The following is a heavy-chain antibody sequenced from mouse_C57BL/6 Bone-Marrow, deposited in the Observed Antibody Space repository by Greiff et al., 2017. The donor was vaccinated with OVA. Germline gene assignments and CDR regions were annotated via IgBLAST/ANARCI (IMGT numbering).Heavy chain of an antibody. J-gene: IGHJ1*03. CDR2: IDPSDSYT. V-gene: IGHV1-69*01. CDR3: ARWGYSNYGGYFDV. D-gene: IGHD2-5*01. Sequence: QVQLQQPGAELVMPGASVKLSCKASGYTFTSYWMHWVKQRPGQGLEWIGEIDPSDSYTNYNQKFKGKSTLTVDKSSSTAYMQLSSLTSEDSAVYYCARWGYSNYGGYFDVWGTGTTVTVSS. CDR1: GYTFTSYW.